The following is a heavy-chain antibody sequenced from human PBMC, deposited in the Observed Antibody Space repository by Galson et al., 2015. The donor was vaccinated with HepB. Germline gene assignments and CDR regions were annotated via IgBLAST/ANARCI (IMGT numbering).Heavy chain of an antibody. J-gene: IGHJ4*02. Sequence: SGAEVKKPGESLKISCKGSGYSFTSYWIGWVRQMPGKGLEWMGIIDPGDSDTRYRPSFQGQVTISADKSISTAYLQWSSLKASDAAMYYCVRTEKYYHDSDGYSYWGQGTLVTVSS. V-gene: IGHV5-51*01. CDR3: VRTEKYYHDSDGYSY. CDR2: IDPGDSDT. CDR1: GYSFTSYW. D-gene: IGHD3-22*01.